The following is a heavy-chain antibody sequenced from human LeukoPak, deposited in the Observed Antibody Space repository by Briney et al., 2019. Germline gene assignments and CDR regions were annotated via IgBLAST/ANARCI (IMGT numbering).Heavy chain of an antibody. Sequence: PGGSLRLSCAASGFTFDDYAMHWVRHAPGKGLEWVSGISWNSGSIVYADSVKGRFTISRDNAKNSLYLQMNSLRAEDTALYYCAKDNSDYYDSSGYYVNWGQGTLVTVSS. J-gene: IGHJ4*02. CDR1: GFTFDDYA. CDR3: AKDNSDYYDSSGYYVN. D-gene: IGHD3-22*01. CDR2: ISWNSGSI. V-gene: IGHV3-9*01.